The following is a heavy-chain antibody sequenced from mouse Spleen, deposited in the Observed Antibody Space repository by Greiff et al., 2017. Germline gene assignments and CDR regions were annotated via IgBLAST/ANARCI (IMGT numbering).Heavy chain of an antibody. CDR2: ISSGSSTI. CDR1: GFTFSSFG. D-gene: IGHD1-1*01. J-gene: IGHJ1*01. CDR3: ARGGYYGSSPYWYFDV. V-gene: IGHV5-17*02. Sequence: EVKLMESGGDLVKPGGSLKLSCAASGFTFSSFGMHWVRQAPEKGLEWVAYISSGSSTIYYADTVKGRFTISRDNPKNTLFLQMTSLRSEDTAMYYCARGGYYGSSPYWYFDVWGAGTTVTVSS.